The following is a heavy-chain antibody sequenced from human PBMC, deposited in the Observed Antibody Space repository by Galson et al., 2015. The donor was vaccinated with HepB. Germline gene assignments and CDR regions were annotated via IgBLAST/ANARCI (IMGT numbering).Heavy chain of an antibody. D-gene: IGHD2-21*02. CDR1: GFTFSSYG. Sequence: SLRLSCAASGFTFSSYGMHWVRQAPGKGLEWVAVIWYDGSNKYYADSVKGRFTISRDNSKNTLYLQMNSLRAEDTAVYYCARDGGYCGGDCPDGMDYWGQGTLVTVSS. CDR3: ARDGGYCGGDCPDGMDY. CDR2: IWYDGSNK. J-gene: IGHJ4*02. V-gene: IGHV3-33*01.